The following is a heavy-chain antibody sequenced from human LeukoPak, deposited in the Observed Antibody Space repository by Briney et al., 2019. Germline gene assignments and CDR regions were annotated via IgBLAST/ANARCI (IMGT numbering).Heavy chain of an antibody. CDR3: ARSLSGYITDPFFDQ. J-gene: IGHJ4*02. Sequence: PGGSLRHSCVVSGFSFSSYEMNWVRRTPGKRLEWVAYINSGYSVHYADSVKGRFTISRDNARDSLFLQMNSLRAEDTAVYYCARSLSGYITDPFFDQWGQGTLVTVSS. D-gene: IGHD5-12*01. CDR2: INSGYSV. CDR1: GFSFSSYE. V-gene: IGHV3-48*03.